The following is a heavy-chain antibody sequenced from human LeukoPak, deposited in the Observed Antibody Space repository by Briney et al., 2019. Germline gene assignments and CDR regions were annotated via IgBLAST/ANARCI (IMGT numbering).Heavy chain of an antibody. J-gene: IGHJ4*02. CDR1: GFTFSSYG. CDR3: ARDYPDIVATSLAY. D-gene: IGHD5-12*01. Sequence: GGSLRLSCAASGFTFSSYGMHWVRQAPGKGLEWVAVIWYDGSNKYYADSVKGRFTISRDNSKNTLYLQMNSLRAKDTAVYYCARDYPDIVATSLAYWGQGTLVTVSS. CDR2: IWYDGSNK. V-gene: IGHV3-33*01.